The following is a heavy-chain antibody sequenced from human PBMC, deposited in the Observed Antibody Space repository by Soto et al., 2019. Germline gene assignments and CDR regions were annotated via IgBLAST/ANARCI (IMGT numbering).Heavy chain of an antibody. CDR3: PTKTSNWFDH. J-gene: IGHJ5*02. CDR1: RFTFSSYD. V-gene: IGHV3-33*01. Sequence: GGSLRLSCAASRFTFSSYDMHWVRQAPAKGLEWVALIWYDGSNKYYADSVKGRFTISRDNSKNMLYLQMNSLRAEDTAVYYCPTKTSNWFDHGGQGALVKVSS. CDR2: IWYDGSNK.